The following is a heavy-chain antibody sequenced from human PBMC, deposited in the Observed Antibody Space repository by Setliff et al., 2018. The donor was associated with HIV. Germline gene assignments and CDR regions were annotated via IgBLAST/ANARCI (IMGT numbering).Heavy chain of an antibody. CDR3: ARVSGSGNYAHCTS. J-gene: IGHJ5*02. CDR1: GFTFSSYA. CDR2: ISSSSSYT. V-gene: IGHV3-11*05. Sequence: GGSLRLSCAASGFTFSSYAMSWIRQAPGKGLEWVSYISSSSSYTNYLDSVKGRFTISRDNAKNSLYLQMNSLRVEDTAVYYCARVSGSGNYAHCTSWGQGTLVTVSS. D-gene: IGHD3-10*01.